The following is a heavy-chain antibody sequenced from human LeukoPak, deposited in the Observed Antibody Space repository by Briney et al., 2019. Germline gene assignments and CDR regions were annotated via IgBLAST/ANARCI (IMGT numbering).Heavy chain of an antibody. Sequence: GGFLRLSCAASGFTLSNYAMSWVRQAPGKGLEWVSGISGSGDNTYYADSVKGRFTISRDNAKNSLYLQMNSLRAEDTAVYYCATFYGDYVGGYYYYGMDVWGQGTTVTVSS. J-gene: IGHJ6*02. CDR2: ISGSGDNT. V-gene: IGHV3-23*01. D-gene: IGHD4-17*01. CDR3: ATFYGDYVGGYYYYGMDV. CDR1: GFTLSNYA.